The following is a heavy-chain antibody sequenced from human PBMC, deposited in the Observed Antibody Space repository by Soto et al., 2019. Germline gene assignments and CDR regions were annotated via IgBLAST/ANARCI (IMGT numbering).Heavy chain of an antibody. D-gene: IGHD3-10*01. Sequence: QVHLQESGPGLVKPSQTLSLTCTVSGASINIPAYYWSWVRQHPEWGLEWIGYIYYSESTYYNRSLKNRVTISLDMSKNEFSLKLNSASVADTAIDYCVRETRYGAGTQGFDVWGQGTLVTVAS. CDR3: VRETRYGAGTQGFDV. CDR1: GASINIPAYY. J-gene: IGHJ4*02. V-gene: IGHV4-31*03. CDR2: IYYSEST.